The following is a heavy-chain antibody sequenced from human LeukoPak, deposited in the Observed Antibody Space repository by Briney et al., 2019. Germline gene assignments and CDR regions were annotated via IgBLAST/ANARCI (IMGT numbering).Heavy chain of an antibody. J-gene: IGHJ4*02. V-gene: IGHV3-23*01. Sequence: PGGSLRLSCATSGFTFSSYGMSWVRQAPGKGLEWVSVISGSDGSTYYADSVKGRFTISRDNSKNTLYLQMYSLRVEDTDVYYCAKDGGYYDFDSWGQGTLVTVSS. D-gene: IGHD5-12*01. CDR1: GFTFSSYG. CDR2: ISGSDGST. CDR3: AKDGGYYDFDS.